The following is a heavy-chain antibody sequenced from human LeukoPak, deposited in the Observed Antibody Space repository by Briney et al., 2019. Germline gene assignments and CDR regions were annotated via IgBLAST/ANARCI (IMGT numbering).Heavy chain of an antibody. CDR1: GGSISYYY. D-gene: IGHD6-25*01. CDR3: ASSATNNWLDY. Sequence: SETLPLTCTVSGGSISYYYWSWIRQPPGKGLELIGYIYYRGSTNYNPSLKSRVTISVDTSKNQFSLKLTSVTAADTAVYYCASSATNNWLDYWGQGTLVTVSS. CDR2: IYYRGST. V-gene: IGHV4-59*01. J-gene: IGHJ5*01.